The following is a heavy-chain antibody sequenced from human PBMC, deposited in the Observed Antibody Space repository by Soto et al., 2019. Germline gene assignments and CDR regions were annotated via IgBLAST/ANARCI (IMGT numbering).Heavy chain of an antibody. J-gene: IGHJ4*02. CDR1: GFIFNTYG. V-gene: IGHV3-33*01. Sequence: PGGSLRLSCAASGFIFNTYGMHWVRQAPGKGLEWVAVIWFDGSNQYYADSVKGRFTISRDNSKNMLYLQMNSLRTEDTAVYFCARGLELLHYWGQGTQVTVSS. CDR3: ARGLELLHY. CDR2: IWFDGSNQ. D-gene: IGHD1-7*01.